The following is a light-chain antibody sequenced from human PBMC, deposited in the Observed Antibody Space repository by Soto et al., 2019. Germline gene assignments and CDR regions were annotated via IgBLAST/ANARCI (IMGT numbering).Light chain of an antibody. CDR3: SSYAGSNNYV. V-gene: IGLV2-8*01. CDR2: EVS. J-gene: IGLJ1*01. CDR1: SSDVGGYNY. Sequence: QSALTQPPSASGSPGQSVTISCTGTSSDVGGYNYVSWYQQHPGKAPKLMIYEVSKRPSGVPDRFSGSKSGNTASLTVSGLKAEDGADYYCSSYAGSNNYVFGTGTKVTVL.